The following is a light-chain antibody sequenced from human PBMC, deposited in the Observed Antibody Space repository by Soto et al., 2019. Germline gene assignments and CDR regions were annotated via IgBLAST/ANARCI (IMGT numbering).Light chain of an antibody. CDR2: TAS. CDR1: QGISSY. J-gene: IGKJ1*01. V-gene: IGKV1-9*01. CDR3: QQLNNYPRT. Sequence: DIHLTHSPSFLSASVLDRVTITFRASQGISSYLAWYQQKPGKAPKLLIYTASTLQSGVPSRFSGSGSGTEFTLTISSLQPEDFATYYCQQLNNYPRTFGQGTKV.